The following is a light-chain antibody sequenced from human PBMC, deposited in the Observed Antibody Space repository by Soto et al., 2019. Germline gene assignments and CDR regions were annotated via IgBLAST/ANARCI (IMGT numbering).Light chain of an antibody. CDR3: QERSRWPRGS. Sequence: EILLTQSPAILSLSPGEKATLSCRASQSLGNNVAWFQQKPGQAPRLLISAAIDRAAGIPARIAGSGSGTHHTLTISNLEPEDFAIYYCQERSRWPRGSFGGGTRVEI. CDR1: QSLGNN. V-gene: IGKV3-11*01. CDR2: AAI. J-gene: IGKJ4*01.